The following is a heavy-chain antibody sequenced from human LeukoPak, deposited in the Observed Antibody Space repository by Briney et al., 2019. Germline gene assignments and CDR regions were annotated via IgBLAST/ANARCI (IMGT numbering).Heavy chain of an antibody. CDR3: VRSPTYYNMDV. CDR2: ISYDGTNK. Sequence: GGSLRLSCAASGFTFSSYAVSWVRQAPGKGLEWLAVISYDGTNKYYADTVKGRFTISRDHSQSTVDLQMNTLRGADTAVYYCVRSPTYYNMDVWGKGTTVTVSS. CDR1: GFTFSSYA. J-gene: IGHJ6*03. V-gene: IGHV3-30*03.